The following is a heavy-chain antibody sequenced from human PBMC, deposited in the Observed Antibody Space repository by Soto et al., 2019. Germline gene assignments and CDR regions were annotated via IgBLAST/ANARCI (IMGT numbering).Heavy chain of an antibody. Sequence: PGGSLRLSCAASGFTFSSYTMHWVRQAPGKGLEWVASISSNIDYINYADSVKGRFTISRDNARNSVYLQMNSLRAADTALYYCARDPSDGSGSYYFDYWGQGTLVTVSS. V-gene: IGHV3-21*01. CDR2: ISSNIDYI. J-gene: IGHJ4*02. CDR1: GFTFSSYT. CDR3: ARDPSDGSGSYYFDY. D-gene: IGHD3-22*01.